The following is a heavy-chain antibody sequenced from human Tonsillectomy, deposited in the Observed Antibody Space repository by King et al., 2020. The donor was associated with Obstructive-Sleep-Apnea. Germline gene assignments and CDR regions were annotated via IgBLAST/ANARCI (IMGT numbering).Heavy chain of an antibody. CDR1: RFSFSTYW. CDR2: IKEDGSQK. D-gene: IGHD4-23*01. J-gene: IGHJ5*02. Sequence: VQLVESGGGLVQPGGSLRLSCAASRFSFSTYWMSWVRQAPGKGLEWVANIKEDGSQKYVLDSVRGRFTISRDTVKNSLYLQMNSLRVDDTAMYYCARDLDAGNTNWFDPWGQGTLVTVSS. V-gene: IGHV3-7*01. CDR3: ARDLDAGNTNWFDP.